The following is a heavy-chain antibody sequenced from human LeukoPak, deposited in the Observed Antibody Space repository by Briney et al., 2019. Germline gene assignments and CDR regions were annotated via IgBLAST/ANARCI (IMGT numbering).Heavy chain of an antibody. CDR2: ISGSGGTT. D-gene: IGHD5-12*01. Sequence: PGGSLRLSCAASGFTFSSYAMSWVRQAPGKGLEWVSGISGSGGTTYYADSVQGRFTISRDNSKKTVFLQMSSLRAEDTAVYYCAKVDVVTAIIPLDYWGQGTLVTVSS. V-gene: IGHV3-23*01. CDR3: AKVDVVTAIIPLDY. J-gene: IGHJ4*02. CDR1: GFTFSSYA.